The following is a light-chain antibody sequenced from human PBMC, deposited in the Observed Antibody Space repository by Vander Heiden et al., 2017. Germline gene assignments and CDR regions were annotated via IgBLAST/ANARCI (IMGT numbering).Light chain of an antibody. V-gene: IGLV2-14*04. Sequence: GTSSDVGGYNYVSWYQQHPGKAPRLMIYDVSNRPSGVSNRFSGSKSGNTASLTISGLQAEDEADYYCSSYTSSSTLGVFGGGTKLTVL. CDR2: DVS. CDR3: SSYTSSSTLGV. CDR1: SSDVGGYNY. J-gene: IGLJ2*01.